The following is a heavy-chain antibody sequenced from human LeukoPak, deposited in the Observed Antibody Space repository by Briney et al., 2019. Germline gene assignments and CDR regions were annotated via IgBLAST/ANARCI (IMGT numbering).Heavy chain of an antibody. CDR1: GYSFTTYW. D-gene: IGHD2-2*01. CDR3: ARHGPHCSSTSCYFDY. CDR2: IYPGDSDT. Sequence: GESLKFSCMGSGYSFTTYWIGWVRQMPGKGLEWMGIIYPGDSDTRYSPSFQGQVTISADKSISTAYLQWSSLKASDTAMYYCARHGPHCSSTSCYFDYWGQGTLVTVSS. J-gene: IGHJ4*02. V-gene: IGHV5-51*01.